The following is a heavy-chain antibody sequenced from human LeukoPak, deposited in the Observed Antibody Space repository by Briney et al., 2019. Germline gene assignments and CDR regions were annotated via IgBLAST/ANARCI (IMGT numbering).Heavy chain of an antibody. V-gene: IGHV4-34*01. Sequence: SETLSLTCAVYGGSFSGYYWSWIRQPPGKGLEWIGEINHSGSTNYNPSLKSRVTISVDTSKNQFSLKLSSVTAADTAVYYCARGLHGGKGGYNYWGQGTLVTVYS. CDR2: INHSGST. CDR3: ARGLHGGKGGYNY. D-gene: IGHD4-23*01. CDR1: GGSFSGYY. J-gene: IGHJ4*01.